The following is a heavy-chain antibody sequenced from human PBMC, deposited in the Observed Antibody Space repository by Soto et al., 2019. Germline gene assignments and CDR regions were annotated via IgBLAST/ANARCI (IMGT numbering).Heavy chain of an antibody. CDR1: GFTVSSNY. J-gene: IGHJ4*02. V-gene: IGHV3-33*08. CDR3: ARDHSGDLDY. Sequence: GGSLRLSCAASGFTVSSNYMSWVRQAPGKGLEWVAVIWYDGSNKYYADSVKGRFTISRDNSKNTLYLQMNSLRAEDTAVYYCARDHSGDLDYWGQGTLVTVSS. D-gene: IGHD2-15*01. CDR2: IWYDGSNK.